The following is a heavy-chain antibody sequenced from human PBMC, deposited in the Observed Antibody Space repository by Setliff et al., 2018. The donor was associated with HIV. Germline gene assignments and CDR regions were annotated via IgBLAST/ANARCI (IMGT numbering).Heavy chain of an antibody. Sequence: SETLSLTCTVSGASITSGYYWSWVRQRPGRGLEWIGHIYYRGDTYYSPSLKSRVTMSVDTSKNQFSLKLSSVTAADTAVYYCARGLIAATGTWFDPWGQGTLVTVSS. CDR1: GASITSGYY. V-gene: IGHV4-31*03. CDR3: ARGLIAATGTWFDP. CDR2: IYYRGDT. J-gene: IGHJ5*02. D-gene: IGHD6-13*01.